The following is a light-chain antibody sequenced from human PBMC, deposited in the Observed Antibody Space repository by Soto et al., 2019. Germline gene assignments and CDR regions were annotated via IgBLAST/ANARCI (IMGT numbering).Light chain of an antibody. J-gene: IGKJ2*01. CDR1: QNVSNY. CDR3: QQRRNWYT. Sequence: ESVLTQSPATLSLSPGERATLSCRASQNVSNYLGWYQQKPGQAPRLLIYDASNRATGIPARFSGSGSGTDFTLTISSLEPEDFAVYYCQQRRNWYTFGQGTKLEIK. V-gene: IGKV3-11*01. CDR2: DAS.